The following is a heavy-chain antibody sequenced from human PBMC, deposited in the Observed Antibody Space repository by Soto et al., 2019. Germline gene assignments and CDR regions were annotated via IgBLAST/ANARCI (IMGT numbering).Heavy chain of an antibody. CDR1: GGSFSGYY. J-gene: IGHJ6*02. V-gene: IGHV4-34*01. Sequence: QVQLQQWGAGLLKPSETLSLTCAVYGGSFSGYYWSWIRQPPGKGLEWIGEINHSGSTNYNPSLKSRVTISVDTSKNQFSLKLSSVTAADTAVYYCARVTTTAHPPHYYYGMDVWGQGTTVTVSS. CDR2: INHSGST. CDR3: ARVTTTAHPPHYYYGMDV. D-gene: IGHD4-17*01.